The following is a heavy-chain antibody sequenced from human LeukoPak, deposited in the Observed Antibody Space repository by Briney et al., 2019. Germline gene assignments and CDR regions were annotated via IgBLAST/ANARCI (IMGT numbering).Heavy chain of an antibody. CDR2: IFYSGTT. D-gene: IGHD3-22*01. CDR3: ARGGWNKFDY. CDR1: GGSISSYY. J-gene: IGHJ4*02. V-gene: IGHV4-59*01. Sequence: SETLSLTCTVSGGSISSYYWSWTRQPPGKGLEWIGFIFYSGTTNYNPSLKGRVTISVDTSKNQFSLKLSSVTAADTAVYYCARGGWNKFDYWGQGTLVTVSS.